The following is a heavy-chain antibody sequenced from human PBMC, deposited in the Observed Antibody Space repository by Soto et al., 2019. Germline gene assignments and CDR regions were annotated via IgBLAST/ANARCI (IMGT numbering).Heavy chain of an antibody. CDR2: INHSGST. Sequence: SETLSLTCAVYGGSFSGYYWSWIRQPPGKGLEWIGEINHSGSTNYNPSLKSRVTISVDTSKNQFSLKLSSVTAADTAVYYCASFITSGISSSLTNWFDPWGQGTLVTVSS. V-gene: IGHV4-34*01. CDR1: GGSFSGYY. J-gene: IGHJ5*02. D-gene: IGHD6-6*01. CDR3: ASFITSGISSSLTNWFDP.